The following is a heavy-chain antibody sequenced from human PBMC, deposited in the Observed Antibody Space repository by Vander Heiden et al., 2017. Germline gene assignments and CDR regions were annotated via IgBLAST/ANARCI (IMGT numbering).Heavy chain of an antibody. Sequence: QITLKESGPTLVKPTQTLTLTCTFSGFSLSTSGVGVGWIRQPPGKALEWLALIYWNDDKRYSPSLKSRLTITKDTSKNQVVLTMTNMDPVDTATYYCAHRRGYYDILTGYYGPLFFDYWGQGTLGTVST. CDR3: AHRRGYYDILTGYYGPLFFDY. V-gene: IGHV2-5*01. CDR2: IYWNDDK. CDR1: GFSLSTSGVG. D-gene: IGHD3-9*01. J-gene: IGHJ4*02.